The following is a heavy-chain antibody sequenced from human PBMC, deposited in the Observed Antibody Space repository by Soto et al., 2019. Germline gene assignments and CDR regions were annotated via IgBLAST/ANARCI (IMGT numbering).Heavy chain of an antibody. V-gene: IGHV4-4*02. CDR1: GDSINSNYC. CDR3: ARDTGWGLGY. D-gene: IGHD6-19*01. CDR2: IYYSGGT. J-gene: IGHJ4*02. Sequence: QVQLQESGPGLVRPSGTLSLTCAVTGDSINSNYCWTWVRQPPGKGLEWIAEIYYSGGTSYNPSLKSSVTISMDKSKNQFSLKLTSVTAADTAMYYCARDTGWGLGYWGQGTLVTVSS.